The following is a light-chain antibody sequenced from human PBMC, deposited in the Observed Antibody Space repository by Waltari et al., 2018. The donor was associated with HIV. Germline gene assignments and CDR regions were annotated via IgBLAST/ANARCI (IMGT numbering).Light chain of an antibody. Sequence: QSGLTQPASVSGSPGQPLTISCTGTTSDVGGYNYVSWYQQHPGKAPKLIIYEVSNLPSGVSNRFSGSQSGNTASLTISGLQPEDETDYYCSSFSSSSTPYVFGTGTKVTVL. V-gene: IGLV2-14*01. J-gene: IGLJ1*01. CDR2: EVS. CDR1: TSDVGGYNY. CDR3: SSFSSSSTPYV.